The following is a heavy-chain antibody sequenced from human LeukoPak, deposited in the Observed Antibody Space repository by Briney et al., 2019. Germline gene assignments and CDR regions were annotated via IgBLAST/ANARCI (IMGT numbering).Heavy chain of an antibody. D-gene: IGHD6-6*01. CDR3: ARAEGGSSFEAFDY. J-gene: IGHJ4*02. CDR1: GGSISSGDYY. Sequence: PSQTLSLTCTDSGGSISSGDYYWSWIRQPPGKGLEWIGYIYYSGSTYYNPSLKSRVTISVDTSKNQFSLKLSSVTAADTAVYYCARAEGGSSFEAFDYWGQGTLVTVSS. CDR2: IYYSGST. V-gene: IGHV4-30-4*08.